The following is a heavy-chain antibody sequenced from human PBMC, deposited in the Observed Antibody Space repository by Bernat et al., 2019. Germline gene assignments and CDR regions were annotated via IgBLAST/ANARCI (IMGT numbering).Heavy chain of an antibody. D-gene: IGHD1-26*01. Sequence: EVQLVESGGGLVQPGGSMRLSCAASGFTVSSNYMSWVRQAPGKGLEWVSVIYSGGSTYYADSVKGRFTISRDNSKNTLYLQMNSLSAEDTAVYYCARDWGIVGATPRVFDWGQGTLVTVSS. J-gene: IGHJ4*02. CDR1: GFTVSSNY. CDR2: IYSGGST. CDR3: ARDWGIVGATPRVFD. V-gene: IGHV3-66*01.